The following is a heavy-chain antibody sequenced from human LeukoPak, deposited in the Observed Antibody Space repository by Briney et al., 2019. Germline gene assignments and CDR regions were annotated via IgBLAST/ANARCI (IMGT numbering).Heavy chain of an antibody. CDR1: GGSFSGYY. J-gene: IGHJ4*02. CDR3: ARGGWGITGNPFDY. CDR2: IDHSGST. V-gene: IGHV4-34*01. D-gene: IGHD1-20*01. Sequence: SETLSLTCAVYGGSFSGYYWSWIRQPPGKGLEWIGEIDHSGSTNYNPSLKSRVTISVDMSKNQFSLKLSSVTAADTAVYYCARGGWGITGNPFDYWGQGTLVTVSS.